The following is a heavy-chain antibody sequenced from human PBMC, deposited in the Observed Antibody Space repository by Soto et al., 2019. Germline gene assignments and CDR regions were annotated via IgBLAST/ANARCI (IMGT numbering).Heavy chain of an antibody. D-gene: IGHD2-2*02. CDR1: GFTFSTYR. CDR2: ISSRSDI. J-gene: IGHJ6*02. V-gene: IGHV3-21*01. CDR3: AREYTAWPLAYGLDV. Sequence: PGGSLRLSCVGSGFTFSTYRINWVRQAPGKGLEWVSSISSRSDIYYADSVKGRFTISRDNAKNSVSLQRNSLRAEDTACYYCAREYTAWPLAYGLDVWGQGTTVTVSS.